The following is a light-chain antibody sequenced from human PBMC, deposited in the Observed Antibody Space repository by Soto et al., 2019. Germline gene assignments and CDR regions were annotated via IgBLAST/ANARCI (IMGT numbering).Light chain of an antibody. Sequence: DIQMTQSPSSVSASVGDRVTFTCRASQDISGWLAWSQQKPGRAPKLLIYAASTLENGVPSRFPGGGSGTDFTLTIPSLQPEDSATDFCQKADSVPSITSGQGTRLELK. J-gene: IGKJ5*01. CDR1: QDISGW. CDR2: AAS. V-gene: IGKV1D-12*01. CDR3: QKADSVPSIT.